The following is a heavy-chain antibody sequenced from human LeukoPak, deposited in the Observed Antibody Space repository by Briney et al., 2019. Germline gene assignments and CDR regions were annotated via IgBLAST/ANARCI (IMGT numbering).Heavy chain of an antibody. J-gene: IGHJ4*02. CDR3: ARDHRSGSYFIY. D-gene: IGHD1-26*01. Sequence: PSETLSLTCAVYGGSISSYYWSWIRQPAGKGLEWIGRIYTSGSTNYNPSLKSRVTMSVDTSKNQFSPKLSSVTAADTAVYYCARDHRSGSYFIYWGQGTLVTVSS. V-gene: IGHV4-4*07. CDR2: IYTSGST. CDR1: GGSISSYY.